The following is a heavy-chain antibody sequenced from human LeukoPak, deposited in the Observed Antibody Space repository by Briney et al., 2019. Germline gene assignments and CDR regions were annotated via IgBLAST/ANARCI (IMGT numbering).Heavy chain of an antibody. J-gene: IGHJ5*02. V-gene: IGHV4-4*07. Sequence: SETLSLTCTVSGGSISSYYWSWIRRPAGKGLEWIGRIYTSGSTNYNPSLKSRVTMSVDTSKNQFSLKLSSVTAADTAVYYCARAPEEGNWNYISWFDPWGQGTLVTVSS. CDR1: GGSISSYY. CDR3: ARAPEEGNWNYISWFDP. CDR2: IYTSGST. D-gene: IGHD1-7*01.